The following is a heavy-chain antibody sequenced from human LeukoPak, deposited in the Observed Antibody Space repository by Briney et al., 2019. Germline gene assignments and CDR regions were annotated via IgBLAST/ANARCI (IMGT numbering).Heavy chain of an antibody. CDR3: ARPWGYSYGYSDY. D-gene: IGHD5-18*01. Sequence: PGGSLRLSCAASGFTFXSXXXNXVXXXPGXXLXWXSYISSSSSTTHYADSVKGRFTISRDNAKTSLYLQMNSLRDEDTAVYYCARPWGYSYGYSDYWGQGTLVTVSS. CDR1: GFTFXSXX. CDR2: ISSSSSTT. V-gene: IGHV3-48*02. J-gene: IGHJ4*02.